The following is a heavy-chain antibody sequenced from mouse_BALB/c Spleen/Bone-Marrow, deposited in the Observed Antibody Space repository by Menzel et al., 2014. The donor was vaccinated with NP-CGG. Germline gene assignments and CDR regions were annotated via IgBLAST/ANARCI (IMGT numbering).Heavy chain of an antibody. CDR3: ARRRTFITSVVDYFDV. CDR2: IYPGDGNT. J-gene: IGHJ1*01. CDR1: GYVFSSSW. V-gene: IGHV1-82*01. Sequence: VHLVESGPELVKPGASVKISCRASGYVFSSSWMNWVKQRPGQGLEWIGRIYPGDGNTNYNGKFKGKATLTADTSSSTAYMQISSLTSVDSAVYFCARRRTFITSVVDYFDVWGAGTTVTVSS. D-gene: IGHD1-1*02.